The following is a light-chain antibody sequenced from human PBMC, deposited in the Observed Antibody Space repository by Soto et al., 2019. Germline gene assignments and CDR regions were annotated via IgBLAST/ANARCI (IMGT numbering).Light chain of an antibody. CDR1: QSVSSN. CDR2: GAS. V-gene: IGKV3-15*01. CDR3: QQYTKWPIT. Sequence: EIVMTQSPATLSVSPGERATLSCRASQSVSSNLAWYQQKPGQAPRLLIYGASTGATGFPARFSGSGSGTEFTLTISSLQSEDFAVYYCQQYTKWPITFGQGTRLEIK. J-gene: IGKJ5*01.